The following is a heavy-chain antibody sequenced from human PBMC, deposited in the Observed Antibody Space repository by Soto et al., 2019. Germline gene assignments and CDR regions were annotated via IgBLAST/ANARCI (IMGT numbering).Heavy chain of an antibody. CDR2: IIPVFDKA. Sequence: QVQLVQSGADVKKPGSSVKVSCKTSGGSFGSSAISWVRQAPAQGLEWMGEIIPVFDKANYAQNFQGRLTITADELTGTVFMELSSLRSEDTAVYYCAKDEGRFLKYYFNFGVDAWGRGTTVTVS. J-gene: IGHJ6*02. CDR1: GGSFGSSA. V-gene: IGHV1-69*01. CDR3: AKDEGRFLKYYFNFGVDA. D-gene: IGHD3-3*01.